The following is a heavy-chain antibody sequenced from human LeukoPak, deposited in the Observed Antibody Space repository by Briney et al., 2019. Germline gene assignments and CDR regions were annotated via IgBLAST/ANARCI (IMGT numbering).Heavy chain of an antibody. CDR3: ARGLPLYSNWGFDY. J-gene: IGHJ4*02. D-gene: IGHD4-11*01. V-gene: IGHV4-34*01. Sequence: SETLSLTCAVDGGSFIGYYWTWIRQPPGKVLEWNGEINNSGSTNYNPSLKSRVTISLDTSKNHFSLKLSSVTAADTAVYYCARGLPLYSNWGFDYWGQGTLVTVSS. CDR1: GGSFIGYY. CDR2: INNSGST.